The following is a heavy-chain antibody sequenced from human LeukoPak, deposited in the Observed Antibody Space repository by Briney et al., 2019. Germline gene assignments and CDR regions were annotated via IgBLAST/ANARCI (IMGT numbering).Heavy chain of an antibody. Sequence: ASVKVSCKASGYTFSGTGWYLYWLRQAPGQGLECMGWIHPNNGDTAYAQKFEGRVAMTRDTSISTAYMELRRLRPDDTAVYFCARDGPAQMVDLDYWGQGTLVTFSS. CDR1: GYTFSGTGWY. J-gene: IGHJ4*02. CDR3: ARDGPAQMVDLDY. D-gene: IGHD3-10*01. CDR2: IHPNNGDT. V-gene: IGHV1-2*02.